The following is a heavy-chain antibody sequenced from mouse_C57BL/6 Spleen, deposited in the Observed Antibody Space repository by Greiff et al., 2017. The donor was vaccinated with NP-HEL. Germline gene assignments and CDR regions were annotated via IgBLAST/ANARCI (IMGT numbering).Heavy chain of an antibody. J-gene: IGHJ2*01. V-gene: IGHV1-53*01. D-gene: IGHD2-3*01. Sequence: QVQLQQPGTELVKPGASVKLSCKASGYTFTSYWMHWVKQRPGQGLEWIGNLNPSNGGTNYNEKFKSKATLPVAKSSSTAYMQLSSLTSEDTAVYDCASHDGYYARMYYGGQGTTLTVSS. CDR2: LNPSNGGT. CDR3: ASHDGYYARMYY. CDR1: GYTFTSYW.